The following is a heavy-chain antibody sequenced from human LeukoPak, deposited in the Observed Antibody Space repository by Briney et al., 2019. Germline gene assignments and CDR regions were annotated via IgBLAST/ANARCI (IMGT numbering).Heavy chain of an antibody. CDR1: GFTFSDYY. Sequence: GGSLRLSCAASGFTFSDYYMSWIRQSPGKGLEWLSYIGRRGGDEHYADSVKGRFTISRDNAENSLYLQMNSLTVEDTAIYYCATDIRAVGDSRYFDYWGQGALVTVSS. V-gene: IGHV3-11*01. CDR3: ATDIRAVGDSRYFDY. CDR2: IGRRGGDE. J-gene: IGHJ4*02. D-gene: IGHD1-26*01.